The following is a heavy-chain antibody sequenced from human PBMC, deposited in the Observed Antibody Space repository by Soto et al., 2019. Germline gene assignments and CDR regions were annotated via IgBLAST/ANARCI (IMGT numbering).Heavy chain of an antibody. D-gene: IGHD2-15*01. CDR1: KFTFSSYW. CDR3: ASWVGYCSGSTCSDAFDI. Sequence: EVQLVESGGGLVQPGGSLRLSCATSKFTFSSYWMHWVHQGPGKGLVWVSRINSDGSNTDYADSVKGRFTISRDNAKNTLYLQMNSLRAEDTAVYYCASWVGYCSGSTCSDAFDIWGQGTMVTVSS. CDR2: INSDGSNT. J-gene: IGHJ3*02. V-gene: IGHV3-74*01.